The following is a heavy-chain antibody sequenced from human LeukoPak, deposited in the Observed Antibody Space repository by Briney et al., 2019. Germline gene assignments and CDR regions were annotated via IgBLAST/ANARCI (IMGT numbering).Heavy chain of an antibody. V-gene: IGHV3-21*01. CDR1: GCTFSSYS. Sequence: GGSLRLSCATSGCTFSSYSMNWVRQATGKGLEWVSSISSTSSYIYYADSVKGRFTISRDNAKNSLYLQMNSLRAEDTAVYYCARFQDTAMAYFDYWGQGTLVTVSS. CDR2: ISSTSSYI. CDR3: ARFQDTAMAYFDY. J-gene: IGHJ4*02. D-gene: IGHD5-18*01.